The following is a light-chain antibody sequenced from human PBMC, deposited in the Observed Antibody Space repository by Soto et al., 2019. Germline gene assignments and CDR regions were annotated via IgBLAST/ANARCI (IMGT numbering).Light chain of an antibody. J-gene: IGKJ4*01. CDR3: QQYGNSRLT. V-gene: IGKV3-20*01. CDR1: QSVSSTF. CDR2: GAF. Sequence: EIVLTQSPGTLSLSPGETATLSCRASQSVSSTFLTWYQQKPGQAPRLLIYGAFSRAAGIPDRFSGSGSGTDVTLNISRLEPEDFAVYFCQQYGNSRLTFGGGTKVEIK.